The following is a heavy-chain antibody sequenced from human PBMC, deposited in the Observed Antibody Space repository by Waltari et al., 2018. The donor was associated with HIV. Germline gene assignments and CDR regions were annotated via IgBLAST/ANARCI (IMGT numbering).Heavy chain of an antibody. D-gene: IGHD2-2*01. CDR1: GFTFRSYA. CDR3: ARDKSPCSNTPSCYEGIDY. V-gene: IGHV3-30*16. J-gene: IGHJ4*02. CDR2: ISNDGNNK. Sequence: QVQLVESGGGVGQPGRSLRLSCAASGFTFRSYAMHWVRQAPGKGLEWVAVISNDGNNKYYPDSVKGRFTISRDNSKNTLYLQMNSLRVEDTAVYYCARDKSPCSNTPSCYEGIDYWGQGTLVTVSS.